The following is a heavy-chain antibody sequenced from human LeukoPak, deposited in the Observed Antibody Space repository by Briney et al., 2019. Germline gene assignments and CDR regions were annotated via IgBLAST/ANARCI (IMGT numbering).Heavy chain of an antibody. CDR1: GFTFSSYW. V-gene: IGHV3-23*01. D-gene: IGHD6-13*01. Sequence: GGSLRLSCAASGFTFSSYWMSWVRQAPGKGLEWVSAISGSGGSTYYADSVKGRLTISRDNSKNTLYLQMNSLRAEDTAVYYCAKVQAAGTGFDYWGQGTLVTVSS. J-gene: IGHJ4*02. CDR2: ISGSGGST. CDR3: AKVQAAGTGFDY.